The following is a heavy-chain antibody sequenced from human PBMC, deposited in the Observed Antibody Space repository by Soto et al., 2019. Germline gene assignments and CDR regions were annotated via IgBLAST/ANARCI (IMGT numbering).Heavy chain of an antibody. D-gene: IGHD3-3*01. CDR1: GFTFSSYA. CDR3: AKGPPSFWSGYYGY. Sequence: GGSLRLSCAASGFTFSSYAMSWVRQAPGKGLEWVSAISGGGGSTYYADSVKGRFTISRDNSKNTLYLQMNSLRAEDTAVYYCAKGPPSFWSGYYGYWGQGTLVTVSS. CDR2: ISGGGGST. V-gene: IGHV3-23*01. J-gene: IGHJ4*02.